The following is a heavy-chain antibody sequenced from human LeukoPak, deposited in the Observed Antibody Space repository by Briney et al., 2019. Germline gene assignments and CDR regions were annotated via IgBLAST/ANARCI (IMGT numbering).Heavy chain of an antibody. CDR3: ARDHSSGYYYYMDV. CDR1: GFTFTTYA. CDR2: ISGSGGST. V-gene: IGHV3-23*01. J-gene: IGHJ6*03. Sequence: GGSLRLSCAASGFTFTTYAMCWVRQAPGKGLEWVSAISGSGGSTYYADSVKGRFTISRDNSKNTLYLQMNSLRAEDTAVYYCARDHSSGYYYYMDVWGKGTTVTVSS. D-gene: IGHD3-22*01.